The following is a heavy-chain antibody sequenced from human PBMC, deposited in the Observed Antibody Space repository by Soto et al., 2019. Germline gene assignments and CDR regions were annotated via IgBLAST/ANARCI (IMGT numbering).Heavy chain of an antibody. Sequence: PSETLSHTFNFSGSSINSGDYLWNWIRQPPGKGLEWIGYIYHTGTTYYNMSLKSRVTISVDRSKNQFSLKLSSVTAADTAVYYCARGINYYDSSGDSWFDPWGQGTLVTVS. CDR3: ARGINYYDSSGDSWFDP. CDR2: IYHTGTT. V-gene: IGHV4-30-2*01. J-gene: IGHJ5*02. CDR1: GSSINSGDYL. D-gene: IGHD3-22*01.